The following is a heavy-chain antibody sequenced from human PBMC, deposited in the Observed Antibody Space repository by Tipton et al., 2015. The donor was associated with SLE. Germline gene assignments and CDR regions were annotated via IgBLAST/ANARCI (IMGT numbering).Heavy chain of an antibody. D-gene: IGHD3-10*01. J-gene: IGHJ3*02. CDR1: GGSISSHY. Sequence: TLSLTCTVSGGSISSHYWSWIRQPPGKGLEWIGYIYYSGSTNYNPSLKSRVTISVDTSKNQFSLKLSSVTAADTAVYYCARGFGRGDAFDIWGQGTMVTVSS. V-gene: IGHV4-59*11. CDR3: ARGFGRGDAFDI. CDR2: IYYSGST.